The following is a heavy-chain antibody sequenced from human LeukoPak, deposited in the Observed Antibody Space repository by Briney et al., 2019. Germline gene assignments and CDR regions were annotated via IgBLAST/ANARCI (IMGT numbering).Heavy chain of an antibody. D-gene: IGHD1-26*01. CDR1: GGSISSYY. CDR2: IYYSGST. Sequence: SETLSLTCTVSGGSISSYYWSWIRQPPGKGLEWIGYIYYSGSTNYNPSLKSRVTISVDTSKNQFSLKLSSVTAADTAVYYCARGPVQRSGSYYFDYWGQGTLVTVSS. J-gene: IGHJ4*02. CDR3: ARGPVQRSGSYYFDY. V-gene: IGHV4-59*12.